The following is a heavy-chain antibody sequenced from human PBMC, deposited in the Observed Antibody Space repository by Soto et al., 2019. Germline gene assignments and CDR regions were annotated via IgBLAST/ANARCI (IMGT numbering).Heavy chain of an antibody. CDR2: IIPIFGTA. CDR3: ARGGGCSGGSCYDAFDI. V-gene: IGHV1-69*01. Sequence: QVQLVQSGAEVKKPGSSVKVSCKASGGTFSSYAISWVRQAPGQGLEWMGGIIPIFGTANYAQKFQGRVTITADESKSTAYMELSSLRSGDTAVYYCARGGGCSGGSCYDAFDIWGQGTMVTVSS. CDR1: GGTFSSYA. J-gene: IGHJ3*02. D-gene: IGHD2-15*01.